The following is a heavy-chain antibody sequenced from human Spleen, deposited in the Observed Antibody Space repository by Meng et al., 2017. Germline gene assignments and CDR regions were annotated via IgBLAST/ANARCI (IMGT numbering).Heavy chain of an antibody. J-gene: IGHJ4*01. CDR3: ARGPTTVAHDFDY. V-gene: IGHV4-34*01. Sequence: QVQLKQWGAGLLKPSESLSLTCVVSGGSFSDYYWSWIRQPPGKGLEWIGEINHSGSTNYNPSLESRATISVETSQNKLSLKLSSVTAADSAVYYCARGPTTVAHDFDYWGHGTLVTVSS. CDR2: INHSGST. D-gene: IGHD4-11*01. CDR1: GGSFSDYY.